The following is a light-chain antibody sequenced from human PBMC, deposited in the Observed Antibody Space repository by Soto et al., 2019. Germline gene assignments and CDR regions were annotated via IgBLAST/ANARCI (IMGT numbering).Light chain of an antibody. V-gene: IGKV1-6*01. Sequence: AIQMTQSPSSLSASVGDRVTITCRASQDIRNDLGWYQQRPGKHPKVLIYAASNLQSGVPPRFSGSGSGTDFALTITSLQPEDFATYYCLQDYNRPYTFGQGTKLEF. J-gene: IGKJ2*01. CDR2: AAS. CDR1: QDIRND. CDR3: LQDYNRPYT.